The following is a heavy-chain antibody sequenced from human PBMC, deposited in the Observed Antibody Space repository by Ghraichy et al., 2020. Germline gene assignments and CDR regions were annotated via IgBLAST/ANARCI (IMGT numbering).Heavy chain of an antibody. CDR1: GGSISSYY. Sequence: SETLSLTCTVSGGSISSYYWSWIRQPPGKGLEWIGYIYYSGSTNYNPSLKSRVTISVDTSKNQFSLKLSSGTAADTAVYYCARSSPCGFSLNWGCYYGMDVWGQGTTVTVSS. J-gene: IGHJ6*02. V-gene: IGHV4-59*01. D-gene: IGHD7-27*01. CDR3: ARSSPCGFSLNWGCYYGMDV. CDR2: IYYSGST.